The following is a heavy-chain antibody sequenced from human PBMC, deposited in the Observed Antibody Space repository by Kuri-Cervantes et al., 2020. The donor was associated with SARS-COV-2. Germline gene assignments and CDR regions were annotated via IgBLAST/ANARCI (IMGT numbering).Heavy chain of an antibody. CDR3: ARGLSRKPFDY. J-gene: IGHJ4*02. Sequence: GESLKISCAASGFTFSSYAMHWVRQAPGKGLEWVANIKQDGSEKYYVDSVKGRFTISRDNAKNSLYLQMNSLRAEDTAVYYCARGLSRKPFDYWGQGTRVTVSS. V-gene: IGHV3-7*01. CDR2: IKQDGSEK. CDR1: GFTFSSYA.